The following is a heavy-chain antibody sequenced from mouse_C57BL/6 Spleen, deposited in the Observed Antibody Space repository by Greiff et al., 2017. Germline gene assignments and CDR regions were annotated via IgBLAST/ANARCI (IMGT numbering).Heavy chain of an antibody. CDR2: IRNKANGYTT. V-gene: IGHV7-3*01. CDR1: GFTFTDYY. J-gene: IGHJ2*01. Sequence: EVKVEESGGGLVQPGGSLSLSCAASGFTFTDYYMSWVRQPPGKALEWLGFIRNKANGYTTEYSASVKGRFTISRDNSQSILYLQMNALRAEDSATYYCARYYYGSSYFDDWGQGTTLTVSS. CDR3: ARYYYGSSYFDD. D-gene: IGHD1-1*01.